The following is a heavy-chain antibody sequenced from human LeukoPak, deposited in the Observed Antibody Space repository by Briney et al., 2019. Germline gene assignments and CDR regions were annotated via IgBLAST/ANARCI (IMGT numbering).Heavy chain of an antibody. CDR3: ARAQTPYDYVWGSYRYSLIFDY. CDR1: GYTFTSYY. Sequence: ASVKVSCKASGYTFTSYYMHWVRQAPGQGLEWMGIINPSGGSTSYAQKFQGRVTMTRDTSTSTAYMELSSLRSEDMAVYYCARAQTPYDYVWGSYRYSLIFDYWGQGTLVTVSS. D-gene: IGHD3-16*02. J-gene: IGHJ4*02. CDR2: INPSGGST. V-gene: IGHV1-46*01.